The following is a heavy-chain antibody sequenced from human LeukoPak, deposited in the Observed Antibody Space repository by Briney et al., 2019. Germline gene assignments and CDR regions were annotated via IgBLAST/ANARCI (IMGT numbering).Heavy chain of an antibody. V-gene: IGHV3-11*04. J-gene: IGHJ4*02. D-gene: IGHD5-24*01. CDR3: ARDGRMATTDTEQFDY. CDR1: GFTFSDYY. CDR2: ISSSGSTI. Sequence: GGSLRLSCAASGFTFSDYYMSWIRQAPGKGLEWVSYISSSGSTIYYADSVKGRFTISRDNAKNSLYLQMNSLRAEDTAVYYCARDGRMATTDTEQFDYWGQGTLVTVSS.